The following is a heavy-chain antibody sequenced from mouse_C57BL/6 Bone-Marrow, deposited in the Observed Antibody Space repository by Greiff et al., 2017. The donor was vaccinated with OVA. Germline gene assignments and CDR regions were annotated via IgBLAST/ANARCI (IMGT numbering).Heavy chain of an antibody. Sequence: VKLQQSGPGLVAPSQSLSITCTVSGFSLTSYAISWVRQPPGKGLEWLGVIWTGGGTNYNSALKSRLSISKDNSKSQVFLKMNSLQTDDTARYYCARIYYGNYVVDYYAMDYWGQGTSVTVSS. CDR1: GFSLTSYA. J-gene: IGHJ4*01. D-gene: IGHD2-1*01. V-gene: IGHV2-9-1*01. CDR2: IWTGGGT. CDR3: ARIYYGNYVVDYYAMDY.